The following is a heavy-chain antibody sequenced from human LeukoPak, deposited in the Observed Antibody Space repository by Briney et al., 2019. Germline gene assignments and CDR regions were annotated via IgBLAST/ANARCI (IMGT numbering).Heavy chain of an antibody. CDR1: GFTVSSNY. D-gene: IGHD6-19*01. J-gene: IGHJ6*02. CDR2: IYSGGST. CDR3: ARAVAAPDYYYYGMDV. Sequence: GGSLRLSGAASGFTVSSNYMSWVRQAPGKGLEWVSVIYSGGSTYYADSVKGRFTISRDNSKNTLYLQMNSLRAEDTAVYYCARAVAAPDYYYYGMDVWGQGTTVTVSS. V-gene: IGHV3-53*01.